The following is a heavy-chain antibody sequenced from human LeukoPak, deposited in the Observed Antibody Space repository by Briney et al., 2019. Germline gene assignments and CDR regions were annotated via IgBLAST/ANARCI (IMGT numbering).Heavy chain of an antibody. CDR3: ARAGRVWSTSCQWFDP. V-gene: IGHV3-30*01. J-gene: IGHJ5*02. CDR1: GFTFSSYA. Sequence: GGFLRLSCAASGFTFSSYAMHWVRQAPGKGLEWVAVISYDGSNKYYADSVKGRFTISRDNSKNTLYLQMNSLRAEDTAVYYCARAGRVWSTSCQWFDPWGQGTLVTVSS. D-gene: IGHD2-2*01. CDR2: ISYDGSNK.